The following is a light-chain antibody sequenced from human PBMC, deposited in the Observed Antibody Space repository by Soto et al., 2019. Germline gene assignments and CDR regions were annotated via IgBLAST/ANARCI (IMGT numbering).Light chain of an antibody. Sequence: QSAVTQPPSASGTPGQRVTISCSGSRSNIGSNNVNWYQQLPGAAPKVLIYYNNQRPSGVPDRFSGSKSGTSASLAISGLQSEDEADYYCATWDDSLKGYVFGTGTKVTVL. CDR1: RSNIGSNN. CDR3: ATWDDSLKGYV. CDR2: YNN. V-gene: IGLV1-44*01. J-gene: IGLJ1*01.